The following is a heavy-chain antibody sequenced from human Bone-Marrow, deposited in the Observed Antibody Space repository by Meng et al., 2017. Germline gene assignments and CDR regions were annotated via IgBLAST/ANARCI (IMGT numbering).Heavy chain of an antibody. J-gene: IGHJ5*02. CDR1: GGSISSSSYY. D-gene: IGHD1-26*01. CDR2: FYYSGST. Sequence: QLQLQESGPGLVKPSETLSLTCTVSGGSISSSSYYWGWIRQPPGKGLEWIGSFYYSGSTFSNPSLKNRVTISVDTSKNQFSLKLSSVTAADTAVYYCSVGELLPTWFDPWGQGTRVTGSS. V-gene: IGHV4-39*01. CDR3: SVGELLPTWFDP.